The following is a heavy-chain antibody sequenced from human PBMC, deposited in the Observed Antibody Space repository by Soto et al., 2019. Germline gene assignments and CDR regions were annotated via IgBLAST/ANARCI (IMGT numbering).Heavy chain of an antibody. CDR2: ISGSGGDT. J-gene: IGHJ6*02. Sequence: PGKGLEWVSAISGSGGDTYYADSVKGRFTVSRDNSKNTMYLQMNNLRADDTAVYYCAKDRGQSLYYYYGLDVWGQGTTVTVSS. CDR3: AKDRGQSLYYYYGLDV. D-gene: IGHD3-10*01. V-gene: IGHV3-23*01.